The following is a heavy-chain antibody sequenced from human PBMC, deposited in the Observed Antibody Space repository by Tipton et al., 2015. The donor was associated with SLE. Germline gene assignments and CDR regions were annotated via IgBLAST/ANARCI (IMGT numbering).Heavy chain of an antibody. CDR3: ARHAAGLWSGYYPY. V-gene: IGHV4-61*02. Sequence: TLSLTCTVSGDTISSGSYSWSWIRQPAGKGLEWIGRIYTSGSTNYNPSLQSRVTISVDTSRSQFSLKLSSVTAADTAVYYCARHAAGLWSGYYPYWGQGTLVTVSS. D-gene: IGHD3-3*01. CDR2: IYTSGST. CDR1: GDTISSGSYS. J-gene: IGHJ4*02.